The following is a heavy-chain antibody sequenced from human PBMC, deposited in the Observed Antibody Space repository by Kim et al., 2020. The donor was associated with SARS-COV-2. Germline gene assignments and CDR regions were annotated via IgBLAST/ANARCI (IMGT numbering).Heavy chain of an antibody. CDR1: GFTVSSNY. CDR3: ARKKSFLGWYFDL. Sequence: GGSLRLSCAASGFTVSSNYMSWVRQAPGKGLEWVSVIYSGGSTYYADSVKGRFTISRDNSKNTLYLQMNSLRAEDTAVYYCARKKSFLGWYFDLWGRGTLVTVSS. J-gene: IGHJ2*01. V-gene: IGHV3-53*01. CDR2: IYSGGST.